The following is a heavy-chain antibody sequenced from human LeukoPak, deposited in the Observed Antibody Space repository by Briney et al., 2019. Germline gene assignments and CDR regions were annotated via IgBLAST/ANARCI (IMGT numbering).Heavy chain of an antibody. CDR1: GFTFSNYG. J-gene: IGHJ5*02. V-gene: IGHV3-23*01. Sequence: GGSLRLSCAVSGFTFSNYGMSWVRQAPGKGLESVSAISGSGGSTYYADSVKGRFTISRDNSKNTMYLQMNSLRAEDTAIYHCAKSSGYNSRGWFDPWGQGTLVTVSS. CDR3: AKSSGYNSRGWFDP. CDR2: ISGSGGST. D-gene: IGHD6-13*01.